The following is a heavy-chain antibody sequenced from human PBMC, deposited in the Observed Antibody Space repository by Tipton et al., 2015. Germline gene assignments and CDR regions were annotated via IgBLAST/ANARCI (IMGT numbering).Heavy chain of an antibody. CDR2: INHSGST. CDR3: ARGSNYYYGMDV. V-gene: IGHV4-34*01. CDR1: GGSFSNYY. Sequence: TLSLTCAVYGGSFSNYYWSWIRQPPGKGLEWLGKINHSGSTNYNPSLKSRVTISVDTSKNQFSLKLISVTAADTAVYYCARGSNYYYGMDVWGQGTTVTVSS. J-gene: IGHJ6*02.